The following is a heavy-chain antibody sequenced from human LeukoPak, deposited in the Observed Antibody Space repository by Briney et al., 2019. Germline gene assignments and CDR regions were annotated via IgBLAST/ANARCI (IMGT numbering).Heavy chain of an antibody. CDR2: ISSSSSYI. Sequence: GGSLRLSCAASGLTFSSYSMNWVRHAPGKGLEWVSSISSSSSYIYYADSVKGRFTIPRDNAKNSLYLQMNSLRAEDTAVYYCAREGPDSSGYGSSFDYWGQGTLVTVSS. CDR3: AREGPDSSGYGSSFDY. J-gene: IGHJ4*02. V-gene: IGHV3-21*01. CDR1: GLTFSSYS. D-gene: IGHD3-22*01.